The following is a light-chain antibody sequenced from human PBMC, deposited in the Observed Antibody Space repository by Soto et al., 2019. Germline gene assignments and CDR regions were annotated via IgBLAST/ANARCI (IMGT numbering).Light chain of an antibody. Sequence: DIQMTQSPSTLSASVGDRVTITCRASQSITSWLAWYQQKPGKAPNLLIYKASSLENGVTSRFSGSGSGTEFTLTISSLQPDDFATYYCQQYNSYSTFGQGTKVEIK. CDR2: KAS. V-gene: IGKV1-5*03. CDR1: QSITSW. CDR3: QQYNSYST. J-gene: IGKJ1*01.